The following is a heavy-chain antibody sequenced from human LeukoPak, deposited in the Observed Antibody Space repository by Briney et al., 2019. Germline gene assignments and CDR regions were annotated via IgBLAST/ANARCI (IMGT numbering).Heavy chain of an antibody. CDR1: GGSISSYY. CDR2: IYYSGST. Sequence: PSETLSLTCTVSGGSISSYYWSWIRRPPGKGLEWIGYIYYSGSTNYNPSLKSRVTISVDTSKNQFSLKLSSVTAADTAVYYCATCSGGSCFTFDIWGQGTMVTVSS. J-gene: IGHJ3*02. D-gene: IGHD2-15*01. V-gene: IGHV4-59*01. CDR3: ATCSGGSCFTFDI.